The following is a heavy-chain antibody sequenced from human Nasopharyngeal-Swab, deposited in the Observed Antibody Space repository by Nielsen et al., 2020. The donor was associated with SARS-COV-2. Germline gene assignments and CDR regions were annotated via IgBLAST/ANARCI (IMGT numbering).Heavy chain of an antibody. J-gene: IGHJ6*02. CDR3: ARDNGKGAWDV. V-gene: IGHV1-2*06. CDR2: VIPHSGGT. Sequence: WVRQAPGQGLEWMGRVIPHSGGTNVAQKFQGRVTITSETSTSTAYMEVSRLTSDDTATYFCARDNGKGAWDVWSQGTAVTVSS. D-gene: IGHD2-8*01.